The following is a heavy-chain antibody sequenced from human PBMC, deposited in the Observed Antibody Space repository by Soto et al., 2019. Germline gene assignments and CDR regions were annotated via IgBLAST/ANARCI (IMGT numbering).Heavy chain of an antibody. Sequence: QVQLVQSGAEVKKPGASVKVSCKASGYTFTSYAMKWVRQAPGQRLEWMGWINAGNGNTKYSQKFQGRVTITSDTSASTDYMELSSLRSEDTAVYYCARDLGGWIDYWGQGTLVTVSS. V-gene: IGHV1-3*01. J-gene: IGHJ4*02. CDR3: ARDLGGWIDY. D-gene: IGHD6-19*01. CDR2: INAGNGNT. CDR1: GYTFTSYA.